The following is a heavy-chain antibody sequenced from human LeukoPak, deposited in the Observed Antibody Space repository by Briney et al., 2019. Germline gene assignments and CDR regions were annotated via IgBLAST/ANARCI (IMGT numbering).Heavy chain of an antibody. V-gene: IGHV5-51*01. D-gene: IGHD2-15*01. CDR1: GYSFTNNW. Sequence: GESLKISFKGSGYSFTNNWIGWVRQMPGKGLEWMGITYPGDSNTRYSPSFQGQVTISADKSISSAYLQWSSLKASDTAMYYCVRSPACSSGTCYPNWFDPWGQGTLVTVS. J-gene: IGHJ5*02. CDR3: VRSPACSSGTCYPNWFDP. CDR2: TYPGDSNT.